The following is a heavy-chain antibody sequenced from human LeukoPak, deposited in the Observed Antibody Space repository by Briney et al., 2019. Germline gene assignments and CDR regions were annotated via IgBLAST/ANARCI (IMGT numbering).Heavy chain of an antibody. V-gene: IGHV3-23*01. CDR3: XXDSXXGYTLNYFDY. CDR1: GFTFSSYA. CDR2: ISGSGGST. J-gene: IGHJ4*02. D-gene: IGHD2-15*01. Sequence: GGSLRLSCAASGFTFSSYAMSWVRQAPGKGLEWVSAISGSGGSTYYADSVKGRFTISRDNSKNTLYLQMNSLRAEDTAVYYCXXDSXXGYTLNYFDYWXQGTLVTVSS.